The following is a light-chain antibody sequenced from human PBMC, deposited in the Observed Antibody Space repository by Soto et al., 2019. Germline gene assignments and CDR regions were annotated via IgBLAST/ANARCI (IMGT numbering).Light chain of an antibody. J-gene: IGKJ1*01. CDR1: QSVSSN. V-gene: IGKV3-11*01. CDR3: HQRSIWPPT. CDR2: DAS. Sequence: ELVMTQSPATLSVSPGERATLSCRTSQSVSSNLAWYQQKPGQAPRLLIYDASTRATGIPARFSGSGSGTDFTLTISSLDPEDFAVYYCHQRSIWPPTFGQGTKVDNK.